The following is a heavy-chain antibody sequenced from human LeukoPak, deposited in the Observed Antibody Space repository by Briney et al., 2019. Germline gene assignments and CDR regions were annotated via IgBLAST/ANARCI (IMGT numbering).Heavy chain of an antibody. CDR1: FXSYS. V-gene: IGHV3-48*01. CDR2: ISSSSSTI. J-gene: IGHJ4*02. CDR3: ARDLGNYDILTGYYIGLYFDY. D-gene: IGHD3-9*01. Sequence: FXSYSMNWVRQAPGKGLEWVSYISSSSSTIYYADSVKGRFTISRDNAKNSLYLQMNSLRAEDTAVYYCARDLGNYDILTGYYIGLYFDYWGQGTLVTVSS.